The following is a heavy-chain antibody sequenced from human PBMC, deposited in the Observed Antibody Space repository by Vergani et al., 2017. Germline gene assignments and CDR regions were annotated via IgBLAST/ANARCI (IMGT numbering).Heavy chain of an antibody. V-gene: IGHV3-23*01. CDR2: ISGSGGST. J-gene: IGHJ4*02. CDR1: GFTFSSYT. D-gene: IGHD3-9*01. CDR3: AKGGDIFTGDSLWFDY. Sequence: EVQLLESGGGLVQPGGSLRLSCAASGFTFSSYTMSWVRQAPGKGLEWVSAISGSGGSTYYADSVKGRFTISRDNSKNTLYLQMNSLRAEDTAVYYCAKGGDIFTGDSLWFDYWGQGTLVTVSS.